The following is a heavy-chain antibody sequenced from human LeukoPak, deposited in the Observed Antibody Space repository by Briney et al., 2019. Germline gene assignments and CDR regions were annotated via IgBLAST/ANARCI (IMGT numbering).Heavy chain of an antibody. J-gene: IGHJ4*02. CDR2: IYHSGTT. CDR3: ARHIAIAGLRGFDS. D-gene: IGHD6-19*01. V-gene: IGHV4-4*02. Sequence: GSLRLSCAASGFTFSSYSMNWVRQPPGKGLEWIGEIYHSGTTNSNPSLKSRLIISIDKSKNQFSLKLNSVTAADTAVYYCARHIAIAGLRGFDSWGQGTLVTVSS. CDR1: GFTFSSYS.